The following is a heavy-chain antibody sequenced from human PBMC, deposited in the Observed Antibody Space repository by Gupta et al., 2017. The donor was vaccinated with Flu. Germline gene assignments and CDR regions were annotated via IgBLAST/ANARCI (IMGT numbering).Heavy chain of an antibody. V-gene: IGHV4-39*01. Sequence: QLQLQESGPGLVKPSETLSLTCTVSGGSISSSSYYWGWIRQPPGKGLEWIGSIYYSGGTYYNPSLKSRVPISVDTSKNQFSLKLSSVTAADTAVYYCARHPETKNSGFDYWGQGTLVTGSS. CDR2: IYYSGGT. CDR1: GGSISSSSYY. CDR3: ARHPETKNSGFDY. D-gene: IGHD1-7*01. J-gene: IGHJ4*02.